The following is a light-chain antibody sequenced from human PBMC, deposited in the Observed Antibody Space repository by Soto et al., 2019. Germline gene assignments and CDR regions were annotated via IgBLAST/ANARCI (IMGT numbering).Light chain of an antibody. J-gene: IGLJ2*01. CDR3: SSNPALNAFL. V-gene: IGLV2-14*01. Sequence: QSALTQPASVSGSPGQSITISCSGASSDFGDYNYVSWYQQHPGKAPKLIIFEVSSRPSGVSSRFSGAKSGNTASLTISGLQAEDEADDFCSSNPALNAFLFGGGTKVTVL. CDR2: EVS. CDR1: SSDFGDYNY.